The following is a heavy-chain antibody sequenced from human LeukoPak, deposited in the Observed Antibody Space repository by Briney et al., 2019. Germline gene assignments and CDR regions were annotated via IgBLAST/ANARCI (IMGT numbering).Heavy chain of an antibody. Sequence: SETLSLTCTVSGGSVSSGSYYWSWIRQPPGKGLEWVGYIYYSGSTKYNPSLKSRVTISVDTSKNQFSLKLSSVTAADTAVYYRARDPLRVTPAFDYWGQGTLVTVSS. CDR1: GGSVSSGSYY. CDR3: ARDPLRVTPAFDY. D-gene: IGHD2-21*02. V-gene: IGHV4-61*01. CDR2: IYYSGST. J-gene: IGHJ4*02.